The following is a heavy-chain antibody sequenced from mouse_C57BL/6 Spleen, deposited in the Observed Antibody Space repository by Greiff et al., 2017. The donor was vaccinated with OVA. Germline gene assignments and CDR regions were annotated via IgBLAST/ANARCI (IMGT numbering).Heavy chain of an antibody. V-gene: IGHV1-64*01. Sequence: QVQLQQSGAELVKPGASVKLSCKASGYTFTSYWMHWVKQRPGQGLEWIGMIHPNSGSTNYNEKFKSKATLTVDKSSSTAYMQLSSLTSEDSAVYYCAREGAYYGSSWFAYWGQGTLVTVSA. CDR3: AREGAYYGSSWFAY. CDR2: IHPNSGST. D-gene: IGHD1-1*01. CDR1: GYTFTSYW. J-gene: IGHJ3*01.